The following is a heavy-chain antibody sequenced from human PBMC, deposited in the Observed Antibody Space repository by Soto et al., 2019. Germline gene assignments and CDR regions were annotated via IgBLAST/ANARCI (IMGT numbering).Heavy chain of an antibody. D-gene: IGHD6-19*01. CDR3: AREQVAGTMVNYVDY. CDR1: GYTFTGYY. V-gene: IGHV1-2*04. CDR2: INPNSGGT. J-gene: IGHJ4*02. Sequence: ASVKVSCKASGYTFTGYYMHWVRQAPGQGLEWMGWINPNSGGTNYAQKFQGWVTMTRDTSISTAYMELSRLRSDDTAVYYCAREQVAGTMVNYVDYWGQGTLVPVSS.